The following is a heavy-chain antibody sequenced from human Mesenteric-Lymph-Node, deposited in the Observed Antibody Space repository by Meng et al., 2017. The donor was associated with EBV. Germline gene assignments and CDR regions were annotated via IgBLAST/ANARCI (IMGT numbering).Heavy chain of an antibody. CDR1: GYTFTSYG. V-gene: IGHV1-18*04. J-gene: IGHJ4*02. Sequence: QVQRVQSGADMKKPGASVKVSCKASGYTFTSYGISWVRQAPGQGLEWMGWISPYNGNTNYAQKFQGRVSMTTDTSTSTADMELRSLRSDDTAVYYCARDHSGSYVDYWGQGTLVTVSS. CDR3: ARDHSGSYVDY. D-gene: IGHD1-26*01. CDR2: ISPYNGNT.